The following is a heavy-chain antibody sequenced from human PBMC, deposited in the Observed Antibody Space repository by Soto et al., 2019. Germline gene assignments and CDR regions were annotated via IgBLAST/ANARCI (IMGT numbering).Heavy chain of an antibody. Sequence: PSETLSLTCTVSGGSISSYYWSWIRQPPGKGLEWIGYIYYSGSTNYNPSLKSRVTISVDTSKNLFSLKLSSVTAADTAVYYCARREINYYGSGSYYIDYFQHWGQGTLATVSS. CDR3: ARREINYYGSGSYYIDYFQH. V-gene: IGHV4-59*08. D-gene: IGHD3-10*01. CDR2: IYYSGST. J-gene: IGHJ1*01. CDR1: GGSISSYY.